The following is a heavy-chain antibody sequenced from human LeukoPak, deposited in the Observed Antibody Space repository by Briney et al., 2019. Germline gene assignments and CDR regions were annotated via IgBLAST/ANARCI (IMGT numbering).Heavy chain of an antibody. CDR2: IYYSGST. V-gene: IGHV4-59*08. Sequence: SETLSLTCTVSGGSISSYYWSWIRQPPGKGLEWIGYIYYSGSTNYNPSLKSRVTISVDTSKNQFSLKLSSVTAADTAVYYCARHHRNYVWGSYRYNWFDPWGQGTLVTVSS. CDR3: ARHHRNYVWGSYRYNWFDP. J-gene: IGHJ5*02. CDR1: GGSISSYY. D-gene: IGHD3-16*02.